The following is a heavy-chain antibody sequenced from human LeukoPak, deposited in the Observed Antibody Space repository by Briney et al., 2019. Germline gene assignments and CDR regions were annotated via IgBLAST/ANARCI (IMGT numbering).Heavy chain of an antibody. V-gene: IGHV3-23*01. CDR3: AKSLCYYGSGSYYNQYGMDV. CDR2: ISGSGGST. J-gene: IGHJ6*02. Sequence: GGSLRLSCAASGFTFSSYAMSWVRPAPGKGLEWVSTISGSGGSTYYADSVKGRFTISRDNSKNTLYLQMNSLRAEDTAVYCCAKSLCYYGSGSYYNQYGMDVWGQGTTVTDSS. CDR1: GFTFSSYA. D-gene: IGHD3-10*01.